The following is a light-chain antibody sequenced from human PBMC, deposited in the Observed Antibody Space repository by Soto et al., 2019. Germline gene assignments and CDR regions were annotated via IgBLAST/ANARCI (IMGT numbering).Light chain of an antibody. CDR2: DAS. CDR1: ETISSW. CDR3: QKYHSFFSVT. J-gene: IGKJ1*01. V-gene: IGKV1-5*01. Sequence: DLQMTQSPSTMSASVGDRVTLTCRASETISSWLAWYQQKEGKAPKLLMYDASTLERGVPPRFSGSRSGTEFTLTIRSLQPEDLGTYYCQKYHSFFSVTVGHGTKVDIK.